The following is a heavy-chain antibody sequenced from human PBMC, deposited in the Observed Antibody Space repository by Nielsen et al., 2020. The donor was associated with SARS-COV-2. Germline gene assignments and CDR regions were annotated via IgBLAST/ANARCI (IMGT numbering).Heavy chain of an antibody. CDR2: ISSSSSYI. J-gene: IGHJ4*02. D-gene: IGHD6-19*01. CDR1: GFTFSIYS. Sequence: GESLKISCTASGFTFSIYSMNWVRQAPGKGLEWVSSISSSSSYIYYADSVKGRFTISRDNAKNSLYLQMNSLRAEDTAVYYCARVGYSSGWYAYYFDYWGQGTLVTVSS. CDR3: ARVGYSSGWYAYYFDY. V-gene: IGHV3-21*01.